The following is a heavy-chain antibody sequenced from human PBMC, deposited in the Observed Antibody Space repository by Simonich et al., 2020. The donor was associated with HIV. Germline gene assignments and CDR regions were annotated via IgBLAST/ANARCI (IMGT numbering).Heavy chain of an antibody. D-gene: IGHD1-20*01. Sequence: QLQLQESGPGLVKPSETLSLTCTVSGGSISSSSYYWGWTRQPPGKGLEWIGSIYFSGNTYYNPSLKSRVTISVDTSKNQFSLKLSSVTAADTAVYYCARLTGTTPGGVDYWGQGTLVTVSS. V-gene: IGHV4-39*01. CDR2: IYFSGNT. CDR3: ARLTGTTPGGVDY. J-gene: IGHJ4*02. CDR1: GGSISSSSYY.